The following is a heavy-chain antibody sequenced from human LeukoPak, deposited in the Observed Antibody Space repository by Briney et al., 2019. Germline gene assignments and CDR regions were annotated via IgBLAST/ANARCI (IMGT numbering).Heavy chain of an antibody. CDR3: ARHVAYYDFADV. CDR1: GGSISSSDHY. V-gene: IGHV4-39*01. CDR2: VYYNGDT. D-gene: IGHD3-3*01. J-gene: IGHJ6*04. Sequence: SETLSLTCTVSGGSISSSDHYWGWIRQPPGKGLEWIGSVYYNGDTYYDPSLRSRVTISIDTSKNQFSLKLNSVTAADTAIYYRARHVAYYDFADVWGKGTTVTASS.